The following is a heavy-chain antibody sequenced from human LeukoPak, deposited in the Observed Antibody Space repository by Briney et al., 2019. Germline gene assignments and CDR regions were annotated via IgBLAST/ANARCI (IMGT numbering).Heavy chain of an antibody. CDR3: ARNQLLSLDAFDI. D-gene: IGHD2-21*02. J-gene: IGHJ3*02. CDR1: GGSFSGYY. Sequence: SETLSLTCAVYGGSFSGYYWSWIRQPPGKGLEWIGEINHSGSTNYNPSLKSRVTISVDTSKNHFSLKLSSVTAADTAVYYCARNQLLSLDAFDIWGQGTMVTVSS. V-gene: IGHV4-34*01. CDR2: INHSGST.